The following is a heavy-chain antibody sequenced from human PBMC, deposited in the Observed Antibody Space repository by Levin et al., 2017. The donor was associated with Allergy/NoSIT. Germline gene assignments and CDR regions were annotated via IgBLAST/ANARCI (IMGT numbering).Heavy chain of an antibody. CDR2: IYSGGST. Sequence: GESLKISCAASGLTVSGNFMSWVRQAPGKGLEWVSVIYSGGSTYYAESVKGRFTISRDNSKNTLYLQMNSLRAEDTAVYYCARGSRDGANYFEYWGQGTLVTVSS. D-gene: IGHD5-24*01. CDR1: GLTVSGNF. CDR3: ARGSRDGANYFEY. V-gene: IGHV3-53*01. J-gene: IGHJ4*02.